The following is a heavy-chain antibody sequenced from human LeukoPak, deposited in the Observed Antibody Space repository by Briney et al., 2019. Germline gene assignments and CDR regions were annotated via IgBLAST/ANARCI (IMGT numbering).Heavy chain of an antibody. CDR1: GYTFTSYG. J-gene: IGHJ4*02. CDR3: ARIGIAVAGRSYFDY. V-gene: IGHV1-18*01. Sequence: ASVKVSCKASGYTFTSYGISWVRQAPGQGLEWMGWISAYNGNTNYAQKLQGRVTMTTGTSTSTAYMELSSLRSEDTAVYYCARIGIAVAGRSYFDYWGQGTLVTVSS. D-gene: IGHD6-19*01. CDR2: ISAYNGNT.